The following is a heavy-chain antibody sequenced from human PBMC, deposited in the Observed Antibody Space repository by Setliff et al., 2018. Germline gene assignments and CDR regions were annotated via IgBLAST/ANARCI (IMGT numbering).Heavy chain of an antibody. Sequence: ASVKVSCKASGYTSTTNALHWVRQAPGQSLEWMGWITAGNGITKYSQKFQGRVTITRDTSASTAYMELSSLRSDDTAVCYCARVDYYGSGNYYDHWGQGTLVTVSS. J-gene: IGHJ4*02. D-gene: IGHD3-10*01. CDR2: ITAGNGIT. CDR1: GYTSTTNA. CDR3: ARVDYYGSGNYYDH. V-gene: IGHV1-3*01.